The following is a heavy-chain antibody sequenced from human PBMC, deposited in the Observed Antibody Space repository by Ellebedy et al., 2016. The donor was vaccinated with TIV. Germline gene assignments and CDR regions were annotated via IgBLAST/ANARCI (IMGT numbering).Heavy chain of an antibody. CDR2: ISGSGGNT. Sequence: GESLKISXAASGFTFTSYAMNWVRQAPGKGLEWVSSISGSGGNTYYADSVKGRFTISSDISKNTLYLQMNSLRAEDTAVYYCARPGQAPWQWLVHPFDYWGQGTLVTVSS. D-gene: IGHD6-19*01. CDR1: GFTFTSYA. CDR3: ARPGQAPWQWLVHPFDY. J-gene: IGHJ4*02. V-gene: IGHV3-23*01.